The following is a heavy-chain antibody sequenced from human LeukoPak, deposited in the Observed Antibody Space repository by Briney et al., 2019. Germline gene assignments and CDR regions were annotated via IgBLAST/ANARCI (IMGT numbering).Heavy chain of an antibody. J-gene: IGHJ3*01. Sequence: GGSLRLSCTASGFAFSSYAMSWVRQAPGVGLEWVSAIDGGGGRTWHADSVRGRFTISRDNSKNTLFMQMNSLRAEDTAVYYCAKELVVVAAPSWGQGTMVTVSS. CDR2: IDGGGGRT. V-gene: IGHV3-23*01. D-gene: IGHD2-15*01. CDR1: GFAFSSYA. CDR3: AKELVVVAAPS.